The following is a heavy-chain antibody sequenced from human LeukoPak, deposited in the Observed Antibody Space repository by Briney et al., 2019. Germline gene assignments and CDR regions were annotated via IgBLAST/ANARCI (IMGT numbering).Heavy chain of an antibody. V-gene: IGHV1-69*13. J-gene: IGHJ4*02. Sequence: GASVKVSCKASGGTFSSYAISWVRQAPGQGLEWMGGIIPIFGTANYAQKFQGRVTITADESTSTAYMELSSLRSEDTAVYYCARDAGKGFGELFFDYWGQGTLVTVSS. D-gene: IGHD3-10*01. CDR3: ARDAGKGFGELFFDY. CDR2: IIPIFGTA. CDR1: GGTFSSYA.